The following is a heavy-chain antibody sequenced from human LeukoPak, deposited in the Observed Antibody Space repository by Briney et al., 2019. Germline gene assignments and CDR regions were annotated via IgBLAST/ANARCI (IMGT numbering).Heavy chain of an antibody. CDR2: VSSSSSTT. V-gene: IGHV3-48*04. Sequence: PGGSLRLSCVASGSTFSTHSMNWVRQAPGKGLEWVSYVSSSSSTTYYADSVKGRFTISRDNANNSLFLQMNNLRAEDTAVYFCARGGSGSTNCYPPCYYMDVWGQGTLVTVSS. D-gene: IGHD2-2*01. CDR1: GSTFSTHS. CDR3: ARGGSGSTNCYPPCYYMDV. J-gene: IGHJ4*02.